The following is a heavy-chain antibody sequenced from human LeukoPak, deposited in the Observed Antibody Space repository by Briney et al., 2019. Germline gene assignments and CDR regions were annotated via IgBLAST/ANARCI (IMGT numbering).Heavy chain of an antibody. V-gene: IGHV1-2*02. D-gene: IGHD1-26*01. Sequence: ASLKVSCNASGYTFSGYYMHWVRQAPGQGLESMGWINSLIGATHYASNLQGSVTLSRDKSPSTAYMDLSRLRSADTAIYYCARGGGGATTGFDHWGQGTLVIVSS. CDR2: INSLIGAT. J-gene: IGHJ4*02. CDR3: ARGGGGATTGFDH. CDR1: GYTFSGYY.